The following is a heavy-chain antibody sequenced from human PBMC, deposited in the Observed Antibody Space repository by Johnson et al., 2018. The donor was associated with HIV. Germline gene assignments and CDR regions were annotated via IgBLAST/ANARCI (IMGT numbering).Heavy chain of an antibody. J-gene: IGHJ3*02. Sequence: QVQLVESGGGLVQPRRSLRLSCIGSGFVFGDYAMNWVRQAPGKGLEWVAVISYDGSNKYYADSVKGRFTISRDNSKNTLYLQMNSLGAGDTAVYYCTRSKPRYYDVGPRGAFDIWGQGTVVAVSS. CDR3: TRSKPRYYDVGPRGAFDI. V-gene: IGHV3-30*14. CDR2: ISYDGSNK. D-gene: IGHD3-22*01. CDR1: GFVFGDYA.